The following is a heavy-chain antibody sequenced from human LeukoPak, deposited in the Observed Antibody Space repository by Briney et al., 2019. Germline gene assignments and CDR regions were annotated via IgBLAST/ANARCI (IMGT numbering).Heavy chain of an antibody. CDR2: IKSKTDGGTT. J-gene: IGHJ4*02. D-gene: IGHD1-1*01. V-gene: IGHV3-15*01. CDR3: ATNFMENFDY. CDR1: GFTFSNAW. Sequence: PGTSLRLSCAASGFTFSNAWMNWVRQSPGKGLEWVGCIKSKTDGGTTDYAAPVKGRFSISRDDSKNTLYLQMNSLKTEDTAVYYCATNFMENFDYWGQGTLVTVSS.